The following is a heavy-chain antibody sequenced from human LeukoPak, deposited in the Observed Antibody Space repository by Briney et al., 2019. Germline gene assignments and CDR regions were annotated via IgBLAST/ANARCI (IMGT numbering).Heavy chain of an antibody. Sequence: ASVKVSCKASGYTFTSYAMHWVRQAPGQRLEWMGWINAGNGNTKYSQKFQGRVTITRDTSASTAYMELSSLRSEDTAVNYCARGPGSPGAYYYYGMDVWGQGTTVTVSS. V-gene: IGHV1-3*01. CDR3: ARGPGSPGAYYYYGMDV. D-gene: IGHD1-26*01. J-gene: IGHJ6*02. CDR2: INAGNGNT. CDR1: GYTFTSYA.